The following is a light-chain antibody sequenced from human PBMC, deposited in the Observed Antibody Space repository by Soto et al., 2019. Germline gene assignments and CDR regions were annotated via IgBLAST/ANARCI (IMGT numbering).Light chain of an antibody. CDR3: SSYAGGNILRV. V-gene: IGLV2-8*01. Sequence: QSALTQPPSASGSPGQSVTISCTGTSSDVGGYNYVSWYQHHTGKAPKLMIYEVTKRPSGVPAHFPGSKSGNTASLTVYGLQTEDEADYYCSSYAGGNILRVFGTGTKLTVL. J-gene: IGLJ1*01. CDR2: EVT. CDR1: SSDVGGYNY.